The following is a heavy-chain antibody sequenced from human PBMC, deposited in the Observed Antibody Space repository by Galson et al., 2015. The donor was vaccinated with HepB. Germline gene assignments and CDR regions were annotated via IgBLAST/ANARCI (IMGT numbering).Heavy chain of an antibody. Sequence: SLRLSCAASGFTFSSYNMNWVRQAPGKGLEWVSHITRSGDTIYYADSVKGRFTTSRDNGKSSLHLQTNSLRAEDAAVYFCARERRGSGYWYFDLWGRGTLVTVSS. D-gene: IGHD3-16*01. V-gene: IGHV3-48*01. CDR1: GFTFSSYN. CDR3: ARERRGSGYWYFDL. CDR2: ITRSGDTI. J-gene: IGHJ2*01.